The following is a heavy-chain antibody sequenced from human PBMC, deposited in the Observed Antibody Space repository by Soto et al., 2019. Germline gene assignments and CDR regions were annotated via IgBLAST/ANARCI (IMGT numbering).Heavy chain of an antibody. Sequence: QVQLVESGGGVVQPGRSLRLSCAASGFTFSNYGMHWVRQAPGKGLGWVAVMRNDASNVHDGDSVEGRFTISRDNSKNTVSLQMQSLRDEDTGVYYCARQYSDILTYGMDVWGQGTTVTVSS. J-gene: IGHJ6*02. CDR3: ARQYSDILTYGMDV. V-gene: IGHV3-33*01. CDR1: GFTFSNYG. CDR2: MRNDASNV. D-gene: IGHD3-9*01.